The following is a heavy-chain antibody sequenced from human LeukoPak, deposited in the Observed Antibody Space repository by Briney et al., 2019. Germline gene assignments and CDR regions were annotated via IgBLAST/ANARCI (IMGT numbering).Heavy chain of an antibody. CDR2: ISAYNGNT. CDR3: ARSGIRPKYYDILTGYSYYDSSGYSPFDY. Sequence: GASVKVSCKASGYTFTSYGISWVRQAPGQGLEWMGWISAYNGNTNYAQELQGRVTMTTDTSTSTAYMELRSLRSDDTAVYYCARSGIRPKYYDILTGYSYYDSSGYSPFDYWGQGTLVTVSS. J-gene: IGHJ4*02. CDR1: GYTFTSYG. V-gene: IGHV1-18*01. D-gene: IGHD3-9*01.